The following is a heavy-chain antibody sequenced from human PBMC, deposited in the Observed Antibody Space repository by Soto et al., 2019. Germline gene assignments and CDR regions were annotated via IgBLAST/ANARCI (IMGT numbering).Heavy chain of an antibody. CDR3: ARDQLSGIAAAGYFDY. D-gene: IGHD6-13*01. V-gene: IGHV1-69*13. Sequence: SVKVSCKASGGTFSSYAISWVRQAPGQGLEWMGGIIPIFGTANYAQKFPGRVTITADESTSTAYMELSSLRSEDTAVYYCARDQLSGIAAAGYFDYWGQGTLVTVSS. J-gene: IGHJ4*02. CDR2: IIPIFGTA. CDR1: GGTFSSYA.